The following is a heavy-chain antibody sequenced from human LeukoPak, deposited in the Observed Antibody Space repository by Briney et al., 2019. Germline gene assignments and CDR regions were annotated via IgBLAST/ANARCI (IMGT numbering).Heavy chain of an antibody. CDR2: ISSNSGIT. V-gene: IGHV3-48*02. CDR1: GFTFNTYD. Sequence: GGSLRLSCAASGFTFNTYDMNWVRQAPGRGLEWVSYISSNSGITNYVDSVKGRFTISRDNAKKSLYLQMNSLRDEDTAVYYCARILNYWGQGTLVTVSS. D-gene: IGHD2/OR15-2a*01. J-gene: IGHJ4*02. CDR3: ARILNY.